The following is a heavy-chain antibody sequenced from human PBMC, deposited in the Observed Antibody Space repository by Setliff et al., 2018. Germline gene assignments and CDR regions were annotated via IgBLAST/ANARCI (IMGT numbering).Heavy chain of an antibody. Sequence: PGGSLRLSCAASGFIFSDYYMSWIRQTPGKGLEWVAYISRGATTTYYTDSVKGRFTISRDNAENSLYLQMNSLNADDTAVYYCTTEPPRWYYFDSWGQGTLVTVSS. J-gene: IGHJ4*02. CDR2: ISRGATTT. V-gene: IGHV3-11*01. D-gene: IGHD6-13*01. CDR3: TTEPPRWYYFDS. CDR1: GFIFSDYY.